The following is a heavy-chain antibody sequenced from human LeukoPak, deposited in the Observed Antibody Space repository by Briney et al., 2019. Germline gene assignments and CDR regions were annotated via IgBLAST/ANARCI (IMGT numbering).Heavy chain of an antibody. CDR3: ARDIGELLLRQNWFDP. D-gene: IGHD3-10*01. CDR1: GGSISSSSYY. V-gene: IGHV4-39*07. J-gene: IGHJ5*02. Sequence: SETLSLTCTVSGGSISSSSYYWGWIRQPPGKGLEWIGSIYYSGSTYYNPSLKSRVTISVDTSKNQFSLKLSSVTAADTAVYYCARDIGELLLRQNWFDPWGQGTLVTVSS. CDR2: IYYSGST.